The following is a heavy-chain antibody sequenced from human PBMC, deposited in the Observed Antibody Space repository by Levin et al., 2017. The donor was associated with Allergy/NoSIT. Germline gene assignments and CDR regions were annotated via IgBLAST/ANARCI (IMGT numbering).Heavy chain of an antibody. D-gene: IGHD2-15*01. CDR1: GFIFSDHY. CDR3: ARGFCSGGTCYSGDF. V-gene: IGHV3-72*01. J-gene: IGHJ4*02. CDR2: SRNKDQSYST. Sequence: SCVVSGFIFSDHYMDWVRQAPGKGLEWVARSRNKDQSYSTEYAASVKGRFTISRGDSENSLYLQMNSLKTEDTAVYFCARGFCSGGTCYSGDFWGQGTVVTVSS.